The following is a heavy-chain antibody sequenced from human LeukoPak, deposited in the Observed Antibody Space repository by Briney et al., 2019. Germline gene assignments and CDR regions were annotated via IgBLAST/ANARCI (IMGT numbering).Heavy chain of an antibody. V-gene: IGHV3-53*01. J-gene: IGHJ4*02. CDR2: IYSGGNT. Sequence: GGSLRLSCAASGFTLSNKYMSGVRQAPGQGLEWVSVIYSGGNTHYADSVKGRFNISRDNSKNTVYIQMNSPRAEDTAVYYCARGETSSYDYWGQGTLVTVSS. CDR1: GFTLSNKY. CDR3: ARGETSSYDY. D-gene: IGHD2-2*01.